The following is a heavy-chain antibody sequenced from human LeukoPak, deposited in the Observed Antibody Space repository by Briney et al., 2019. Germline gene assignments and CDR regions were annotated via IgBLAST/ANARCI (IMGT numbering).Heavy chain of an antibody. CDR2: INSDGSST. Sequence: PGGSLRLSCAASGFTFSIYWMHCVRQAPGKGLVWVSRINSDGSSTTYADSVEGRFTISRDNAKNTLYLQMNSLRAEDTAVYYCALDEGRAVANYWGQGTLVTVSS. J-gene: IGHJ4*02. D-gene: IGHD6-19*01. CDR3: ALDEGRAVANY. CDR1: GFTFSIYW. V-gene: IGHV3-74*01.